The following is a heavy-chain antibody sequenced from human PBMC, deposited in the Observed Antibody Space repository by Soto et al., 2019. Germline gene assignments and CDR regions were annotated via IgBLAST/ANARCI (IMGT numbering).Heavy chain of an antibody. D-gene: IGHD3-22*01. J-gene: IGHJ6*02. CDR3: ARSPDSSGYYPRWYYYGMDV. V-gene: IGHV4-4*02. CDR2: IYHNGST. Sequence: SETLSLTCTVSGGSISSSNWWSWVRQPPGKGLEWIGEIYHNGSTNYNPSLKSRVTISVDKSKNQFSLKLSSVTAADTAVYYCARSPDSSGYYPRWYYYGMDVWGQGTTVTVSS. CDR1: GGSISSSNW.